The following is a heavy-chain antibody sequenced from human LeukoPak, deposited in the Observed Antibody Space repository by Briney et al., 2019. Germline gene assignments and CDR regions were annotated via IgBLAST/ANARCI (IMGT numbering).Heavy chain of an antibody. Sequence: GGSPRLSCSASGFSFSNYAMYWVRQAPGKGLEWVANIKQGGSEKYYVDSVKGRFTISRDNAKNSLYLQMNSLRAEDTAVYYCARDFGLRCSGGTCYSVYYYGMDVWGKGTTVTVSS. CDR2: IKQGGSEK. D-gene: IGHD2-15*01. V-gene: IGHV3-7*03. CDR3: ARDFGLRCSGGTCYSVYYYGMDV. CDR1: GFSFSNYA. J-gene: IGHJ6*04.